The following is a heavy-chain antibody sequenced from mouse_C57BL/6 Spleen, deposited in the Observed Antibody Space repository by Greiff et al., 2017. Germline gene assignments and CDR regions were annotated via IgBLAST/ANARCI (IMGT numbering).Heavy chain of an antibody. V-gene: IGHV5S21*01. CDR3: TRGGITTVDWYFDV. J-gene: IGHJ1*03. Sequence: EVMLVESGEGLVKPGGSLKLSCAASGFTFSSYAMSWVRQTPEKRLEWVAYNSSGGDYIYYADTVKGRFTISRDNARNTLYLQMSSLKSEDTAMYYCTRGGITTVDWYFDVWGTGTTVTVSS. D-gene: IGHD1-1*01. CDR2: NSSGGDYI. CDR1: GFTFSSYA.